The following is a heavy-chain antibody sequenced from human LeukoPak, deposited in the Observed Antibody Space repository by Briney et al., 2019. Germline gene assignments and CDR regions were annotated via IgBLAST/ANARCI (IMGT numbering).Heavy chain of an antibody. CDR1: GFTFSSYA. D-gene: IGHD1-26*01. V-gene: IGHV3-23*01. J-gene: IGHJ4*02. CDR3: AKKSYGSFDY. CDR2: ISGNGGST. Sequence: PGRSLRLSCAASGFTFSSYAMSWVRQAPGKGLEWVSAISGNGGSTYYADSVKGRFTISRDNSKNTLYLQMNSLRAEDTAVYKCAKKSYGSFDYWGQGTLVTVSS.